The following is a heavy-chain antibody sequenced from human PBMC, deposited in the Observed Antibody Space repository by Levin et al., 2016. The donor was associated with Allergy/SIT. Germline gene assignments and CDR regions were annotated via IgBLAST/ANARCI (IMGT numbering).Heavy chain of an antibody. V-gene: IGHV1-46*01. CDR2: INPSGDSA. CDR1: GYIFTGYW. Sequence: ASVKVSCKASGYIFTGYWMHWVRQAPGQGLEWMGIINPSGDSALYAQKFQGRVTMTRDTSTSTVYMEVGSLISEDTAVYYCARDSSNCINGVCYWYLDLWGPWHPGHCLL. J-gene: IGHJ2*01. CDR3: ARDSSNCINGVCYWYLDL. D-gene: IGHD2-8*01.